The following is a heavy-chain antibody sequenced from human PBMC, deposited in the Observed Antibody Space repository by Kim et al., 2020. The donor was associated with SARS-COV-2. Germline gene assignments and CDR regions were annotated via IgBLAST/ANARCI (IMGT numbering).Heavy chain of an antibody. CDR1: RYSITGYP. CDR2: IVTSNGVT. D-gene: IGHD7-27*01. Sequence: ASVKVSCKASRYSITGYPMHWVRQAPGQGLEWMGRIVTSNGVTTYAQKFQGRVTMTRDTSISTVYMDLNRLTSDDTAVYYCTRDHNWGADYWGQGTPVTVSS. J-gene: IGHJ4*02. CDR3: TRDHNWGADY. V-gene: IGHV1-2*06.